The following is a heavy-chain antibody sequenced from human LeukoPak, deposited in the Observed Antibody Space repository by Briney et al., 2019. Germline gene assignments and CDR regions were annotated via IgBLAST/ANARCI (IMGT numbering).Heavy chain of an antibody. D-gene: IGHD3-22*01. CDR3: ARVDSSGYYRRYYYYMDV. V-gene: IGHV4-59*01. CDR1: GGSISSYY. CDR2: IYYSGST. J-gene: IGHJ6*03. Sequence: PSETLSLTCTVSGGSISSYYWSWIRQPPGKGLEWIGYIYYSGSTNYNPSLKSRVTISVDTSKNQFSLKLSSVTAADTAVYYRARVDSSGYYRRYYYYMDVWGKGTTVTVSS.